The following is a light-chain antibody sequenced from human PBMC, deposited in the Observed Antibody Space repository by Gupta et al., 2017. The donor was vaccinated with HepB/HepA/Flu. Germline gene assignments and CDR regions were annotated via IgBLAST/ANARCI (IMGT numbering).Light chain of an antibody. CDR1: QSVSSY. CDR2: DSS. CDR3: QQRSSFFT. Sequence: IVLTQSPATLSLSPGERATLSCRASQSVSSYLAWYQQKPGQAPRLLIYDSSNRATGIPARFSGSGSGTDVTLTFSSLEHEEFAVYYGQQRSSFFTFGPGTNVAI. V-gene: IGKV3-11*01. J-gene: IGKJ3*01.